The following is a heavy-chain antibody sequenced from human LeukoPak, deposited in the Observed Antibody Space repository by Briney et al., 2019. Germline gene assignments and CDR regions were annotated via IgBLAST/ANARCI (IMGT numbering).Heavy chain of an antibody. D-gene: IGHD3-9*01. CDR2: ISYDGSNK. V-gene: IGHV3-30*18. CDR1: GFTFSSYG. Sequence: GRSLRLSCAASGFTFSSYGMHWVRQAPGKGLEWVAVISYDGSNKYYADSVKGRFTISRDNSKNTLYLQMNSLRAEDTAVYYCAKDRQLRYFDWLLDYWGQGTLVTVSS. CDR3: AKDRQLRYFDWLLDY. J-gene: IGHJ4*02.